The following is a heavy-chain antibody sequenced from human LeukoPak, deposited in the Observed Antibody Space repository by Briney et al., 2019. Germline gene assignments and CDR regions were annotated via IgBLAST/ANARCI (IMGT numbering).Heavy chain of an antibody. J-gene: IGHJ4*02. V-gene: IGHV1-18*01. Sequence: ASVRVCCKASGYRITSYGIRWVRQAAGQGLKWMGWISAYNGNTNYAQKLQGRVTLSTDTATSTDYMAVRSLKSYVTAGYNCARDVVVIVATMMDYWGQGTLVTVSS. CDR2: ISAYNGNT. D-gene: IGHD5-12*01. CDR1: GYRITSYG. CDR3: ARDVVVIVATMMDY.